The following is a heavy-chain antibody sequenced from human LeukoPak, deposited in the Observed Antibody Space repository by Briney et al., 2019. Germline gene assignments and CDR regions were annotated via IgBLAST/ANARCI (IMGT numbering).Heavy chain of an antibody. CDR3: ARDRIMGLMGEKYYFDY. CDR2: IIPIFGTA. J-gene: IGHJ4*02. V-gene: IGHV1-69*05. Sequence: SVKVSCKASGGTFSSYAISWVRQAPGQGLEWMGRIIPIFGTANYAQKFQGRVTITTDESTSTAYTELSSLRSEDTAVYYCARDRIMGLMGEKYYFDYWGQGTLVTVSS. D-gene: IGHD2-8*01. CDR1: GGTFSSYA.